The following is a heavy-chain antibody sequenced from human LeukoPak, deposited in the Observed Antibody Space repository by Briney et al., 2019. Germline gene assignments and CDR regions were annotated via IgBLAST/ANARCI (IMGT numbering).Heavy chain of an antibody. CDR1: GYTFTSYY. CDR3: ARVGRGDWFDP. Sequence: RGASVKVSCKASGYTFTSYYMHWVRQASGQGLEWMGIINPSGGSTSYAQKFQGRVTMTRDTSISTAYMELSRLRSDDTAVYYCARVGRGDWFDPWGQGTLVTVSS. CDR2: INPSGGST. J-gene: IGHJ5*02. V-gene: IGHV1-46*01. D-gene: IGHD3-10*01.